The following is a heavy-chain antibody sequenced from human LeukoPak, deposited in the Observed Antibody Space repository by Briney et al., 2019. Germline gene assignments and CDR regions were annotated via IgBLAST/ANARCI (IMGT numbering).Heavy chain of an antibody. CDR1: GGSFSGYY. J-gene: IGHJ4*02. V-gene: IGHV4-34*01. CDR2: INHSGST. Sequence: PSKTLSLTCAVYGGSFSGYYWSWIRQPPGRGLEWIGEINHSGSTNYNPSLKSRVTISVDTSKNQFSLKLNSVTAADTAVYYCARFWSGVDYLDYWGQGTLVTVSS. CDR3: ARFWSGVDYLDY. D-gene: IGHD2-8*01.